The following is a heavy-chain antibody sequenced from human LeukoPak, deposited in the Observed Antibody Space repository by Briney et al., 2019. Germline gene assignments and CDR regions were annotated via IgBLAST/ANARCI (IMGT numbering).Heavy chain of an antibody. CDR2: IIPILGIA. Sequence: ASVKVSCKASGGTFSSYAISWVRPAPGQGLEWMGRIIPILGIANYAQKFQGRVTITADKSTSTAYMELSSLRSEDTAVYYCASCLVGTATHIYWGQGTLVTVSS. CDR3: ASCLVGTATHIY. V-gene: IGHV1-69*04. D-gene: IGHD2-15*01. J-gene: IGHJ4*02. CDR1: GGTFSSYA.